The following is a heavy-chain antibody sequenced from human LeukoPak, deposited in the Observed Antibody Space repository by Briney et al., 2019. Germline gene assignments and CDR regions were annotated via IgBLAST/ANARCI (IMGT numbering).Heavy chain of an antibody. V-gene: IGHV3-23*01. J-gene: IGHJ6*02. CDR3: AKDTMLDDYYGSGSYYYYYYYGMDV. D-gene: IGHD3-10*01. CDR1: GFTFSSYD. Sequence: GGSLRLSCAASGFTFSSYDMSWVRQAPGKGLEWVSAISSSGGSTYYADSVKGRFTISRDNSKNTLYLQMNSLRAEDTAVYYWAKDTMLDDYYGSGSYYYYYYYGMDVWGQGTTVTVSS. CDR2: ISSSGGST.